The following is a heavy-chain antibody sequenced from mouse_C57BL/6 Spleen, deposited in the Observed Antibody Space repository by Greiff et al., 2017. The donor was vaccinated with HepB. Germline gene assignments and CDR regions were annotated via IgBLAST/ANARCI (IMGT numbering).Heavy chain of an antibody. D-gene: IGHD1-1*01. V-gene: IGHV5-9-1*02. Sequence: EVKVEESGEGLVKPGGSLKLSCAASGFTFSSYAMSWVRQTPEKRLEWVAYISSGGDYIYYADTVKGRFTISRDNARNTLYLQMSSLKSEDTAMYYCTRDGDYYGSSWAWFAYWGQGTLVTVSA. CDR1: GFTFSSYA. J-gene: IGHJ3*01. CDR2: ISSGGDYI. CDR3: TRDGDYYGSSWAWFAY.